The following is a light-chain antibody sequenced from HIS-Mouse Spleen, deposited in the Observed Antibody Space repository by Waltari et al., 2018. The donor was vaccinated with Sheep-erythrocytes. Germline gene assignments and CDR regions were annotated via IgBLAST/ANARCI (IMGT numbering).Light chain of an antibody. V-gene: IGLV2-11*01. CDR2: DVS. Sequence: QSALTQPRSVSGSPGQSVTFSCTGTRSAVGGYNYVSWSQQQPGKAPKLMIYDVSKRPAGVPDRFSGSKSVNTASLSISGLQAEDEADYYCCSYAGSYNHVFATGTKVTVL. CDR3: CSYAGSYNHV. CDR1: RSAVGGYNY. J-gene: IGLJ1*01.